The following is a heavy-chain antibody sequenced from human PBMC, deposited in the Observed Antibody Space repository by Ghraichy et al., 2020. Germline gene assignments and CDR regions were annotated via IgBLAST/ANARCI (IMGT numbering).Heavy chain of an antibody. Sequence: SETLSLTCTVSGGSISSYYWSWIRQPPGKGLEWIGYIYYSGSTNYNPSLKSRVTISVDTSKNQFSLKLSSVTAADTAVYYCARRHGGNSKAFAYFDLWGRGTLVTVSS. D-gene: IGHD4-23*01. V-gene: IGHV4-59*08. J-gene: IGHJ2*01. CDR1: GGSISSYY. CDR3: ARRHGGNSKAFAYFDL. CDR2: IYYSGST.